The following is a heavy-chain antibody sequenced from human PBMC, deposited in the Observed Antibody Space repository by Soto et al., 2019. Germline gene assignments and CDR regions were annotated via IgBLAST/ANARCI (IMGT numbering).Heavy chain of an antibody. V-gene: IGHV3-30-3*01. D-gene: IGHD3-16*01. CDR2: ISYDGSNK. J-gene: IGHJ5*02. CDR3: ARDVEGGALDP. Sequence: GGSLRLSCAASGFTFSSYAMHWVRQAPGKGLEWVAVISYDGSNKYYADSVKGRFTISRDNSKNTLYLQMNSLRAEDTAVYYCARDVEGGALDPWGQGTLVTVSS. CDR1: GFTFSSYA.